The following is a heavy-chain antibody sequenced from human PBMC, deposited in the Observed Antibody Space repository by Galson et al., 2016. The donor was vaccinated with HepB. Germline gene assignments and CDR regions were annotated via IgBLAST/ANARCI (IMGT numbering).Heavy chain of an antibody. Sequence: SLRLSCAASGFTVRSNYMHWVRQAPGKGLEWVSVIHSGGATYYAGSVVGRFSISRDNSKNTMDLHMSGLRAEDAAVYYCVREGFCSSFNCFLSDWYTYYGTDVWGRGTTVIV. V-gene: IGHV3-53*01. CDR3: VREGFCSSFNCFLSDWYTYYGTDV. CDR1: GFTVRSNY. CDR2: IHSGGAT. J-gene: IGHJ6*03. D-gene: IGHD3-10*01.